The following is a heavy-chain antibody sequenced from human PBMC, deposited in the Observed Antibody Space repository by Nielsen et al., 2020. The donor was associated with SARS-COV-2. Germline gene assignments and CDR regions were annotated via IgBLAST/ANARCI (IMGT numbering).Heavy chain of an antibody. D-gene: IGHD5-12*01. V-gene: IGHV3-53*01. CDR1: GFTVSSNY. J-gene: IGHJ6*02. CDR3: NSGYDSYYYYGMDV. CDR2: IYSGGST. Sequence: GESLKISCAASGFTVSSNYMSWVRQAPGKGLEWVSVIYSGGSTYYADSVKGRFTISRDNSKNTLYLQMNSLRAEDTAVYYCNSGYDSYYYYGMDVWGQGTTVTVSS.